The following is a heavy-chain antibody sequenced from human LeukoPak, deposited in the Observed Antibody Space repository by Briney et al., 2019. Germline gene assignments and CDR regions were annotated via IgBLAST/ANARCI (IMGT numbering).Heavy chain of an antibody. CDR3: ARDSYDYGDPGHLRY. CDR1: GFTFSSYG. Sequence: GRSLRLSCAASGFTFSSYGMHWVRQAPGKGPEWVAVIWYDGSNKYYADSVKGRFTISRDNSKNTLYLQMNSLRAEDTAVYYCARDSYDYGDPGHLRYWGQGTLVTVSS. CDR2: IWYDGSNK. D-gene: IGHD4-17*01. J-gene: IGHJ4*02. V-gene: IGHV3-33*01.